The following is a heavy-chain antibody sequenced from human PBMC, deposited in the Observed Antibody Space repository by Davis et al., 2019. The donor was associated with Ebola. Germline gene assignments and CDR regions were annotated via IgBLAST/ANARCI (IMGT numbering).Heavy chain of an antibody. J-gene: IGHJ4*02. CDR3: ARVGYCSSTSCLIGGLDV. D-gene: IGHD2-2*01. Sequence: SETLSLTCAVYGGSFSGYYWSWIRQPPGKGLEWIGEINHSGSTNYNPSLKSRVTISVDTSKNQFSLKLSSVTAADTAVYYCARVGYCSSTSCLIGGLDVWGQGTLVTVSS. CDR2: INHSGST. V-gene: IGHV4-34*01. CDR1: GGSFSGYY.